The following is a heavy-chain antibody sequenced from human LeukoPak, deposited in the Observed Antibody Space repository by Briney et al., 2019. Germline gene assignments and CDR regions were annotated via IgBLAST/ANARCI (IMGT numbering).Heavy chain of an antibody. V-gene: IGHV4-4*07. CDR1: GGSISNYY. CDR3: ARSFVNYGDPHWFDP. CDR2: IYPSGST. D-gene: IGHD4-17*01. Sequence: SETLSLTCSVSGGSISNYYWSWIRQPAGKGLEWIGRIYPSGSTNYNPSLKSRVTMSIDTSKNQFSLKLRSVSASDTAVYYCARSFVNYGDPHWFDPWGQGTLVTVSS. J-gene: IGHJ5*02.